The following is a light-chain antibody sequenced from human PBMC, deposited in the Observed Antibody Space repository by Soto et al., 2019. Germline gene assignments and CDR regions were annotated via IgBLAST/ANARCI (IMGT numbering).Light chain of an antibody. CDR1: QSVSSSY. CDR2: GAS. J-gene: IGKJ4*01. CDR3: QQYDAWQLT. V-gene: IGKV3-20*01. Sequence: EIVLTQSPGTLSLSPGERATLSCRASQSVSSSYLAWYQQKPGQAPRLLIYGASSRATGIPDRFSGSGSGTDFTLSICRLETEDSAVYYCQQYDAWQLTFGGGTKVDIK.